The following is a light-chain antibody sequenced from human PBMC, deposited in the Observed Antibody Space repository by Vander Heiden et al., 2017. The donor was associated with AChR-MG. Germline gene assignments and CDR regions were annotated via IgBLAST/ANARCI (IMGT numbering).Light chain of an antibody. CDR3: QSNDNTLKVV. CDR1: RSNVGGNYD. CDR2: ANT. V-gene: IGLV1-40*01. J-gene: IGLJ1*01. Sequence: QSVLTPPPSVSGAPGQRVTIACTGSRSNVGGNYDVHWYQQLPGRAPKLLIFANTKRPSGVPDRFSASKSGTSASLAITGLQADDEADYYCQSNDNTLKVVFGTGTKVTVL.